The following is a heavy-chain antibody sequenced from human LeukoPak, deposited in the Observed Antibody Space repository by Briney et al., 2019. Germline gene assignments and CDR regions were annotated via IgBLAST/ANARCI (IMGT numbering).Heavy chain of an antibody. CDR1: GFTFSSYA. J-gene: IGHJ5*02. D-gene: IGHD5-18*01. CDR3: AKNLAYSYGNTRFDH. V-gene: IGHV3-23*01. CDR2: ISGSGSST. Sequence: PGGSLRLSCAASGFTFSSYAMSWGRQAPGKGREWGSGISGSGSSTDYADSVKGRFTISRDNSKNTLFLQLNSPRAEDTAVYFCAKNLAYSYGNTRFDHWGQGTLVTVSS.